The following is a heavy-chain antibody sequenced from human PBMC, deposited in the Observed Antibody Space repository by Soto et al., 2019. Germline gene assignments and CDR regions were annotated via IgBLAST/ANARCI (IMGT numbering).Heavy chain of an antibody. D-gene: IGHD6-19*01. CDR2: INHSGST. V-gene: IGHV4-34*01. CDR1: GGSFTGYY. CDR3: ARARLIGNSGWENFDY. Sequence: QVQLQQWGAGLLKPSETLSLTCAVYGGSFTGYYWSWIRQPPGKGLEWIGEINHSGSTNYNPSLKSLVTISVDTSKNQFSLKLTSVTAADTAVYYCARARLIGNSGWENFDYWGQGTLVTVSS. J-gene: IGHJ4*02.